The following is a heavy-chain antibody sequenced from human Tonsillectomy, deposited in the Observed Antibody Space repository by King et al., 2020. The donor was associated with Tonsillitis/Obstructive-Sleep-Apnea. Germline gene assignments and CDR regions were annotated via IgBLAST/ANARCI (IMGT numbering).Heavy chain of an antibody. CDR2: ISNSGGST. Sequence: QLVQSGGGLVQPGGSLRLSCAASGFTFSSYAMSWVRQAPGKGLEWVSGISNSGGSTYYADSVKGLFTISRDNSKNTLYLQMNTLRAEDTAVYYCAKGGRSWGSFWYFDLWGRGTLVTVSS. CDR1: GFTFSSYA. D-gene: IGHD3-16*01. CDR3: AKGGRSWGSFWYFDL. V-gene: IGHV3-23*04. J-gene: IGHJ2*01.